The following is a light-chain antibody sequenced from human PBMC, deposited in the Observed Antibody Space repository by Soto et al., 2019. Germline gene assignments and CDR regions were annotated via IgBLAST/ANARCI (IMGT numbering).Light chain of an antibody. Sequence: EIVMPQSPATLSVSPGERATLSCRASQSVSSNLAWYQQKPGQAPRLLIYGASTRATGIPARFSGSGSGTEFTLTISSLQSEDFAVYYCQQYNNWPRTVGQGTKVAIK. CDR1: QSVSSN. CDR3: QQYNNWPRT. V-gene: IGKV3D-15*01. CDR2: GAS. J-gene: IGKJ1*01.